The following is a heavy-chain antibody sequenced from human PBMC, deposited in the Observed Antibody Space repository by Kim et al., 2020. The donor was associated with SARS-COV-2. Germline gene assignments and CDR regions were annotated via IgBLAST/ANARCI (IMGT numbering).Heavy chain of an antibody. CDR3: ARGSEVLRYFDWLSGPYYYYYGMDV. V-gene: IGHV4-34*01. D-gene: IGHD3-9*01. J-gene: IGHJ6*02. Sequence: SETLSLTCAVYGGSFSGYYWSWIRQPPGKGLEWIGEINHSGSTNYNPSLKSRVTISVDTSKNQFSLKLSSVTAADTAVYYCARGSEVLRYFDWLSGPYYYYYGMDVWGQGTTVTVSS. CDR1: GGSFSGYY. CDR2: INHSGST.